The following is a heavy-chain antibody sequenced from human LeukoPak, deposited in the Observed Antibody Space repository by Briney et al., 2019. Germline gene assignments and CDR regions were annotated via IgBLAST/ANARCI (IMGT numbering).Heavy chain of an antibody. J-gene: IGHJ4*02. CDR1: GITLSNYG. V-gene: IGHV3-48*04. D-gene: IGHD3-22*01. CDR3: ARDSASYDSSGYYQLYFDY. CDR2: ISSSGSTI. Sequence: LGGSLRLSCAVSGITLSNYGMSWVRQAPGKGLEWVSYISSSGSTIYYADSVKGRFTISRDNAKNSLYLQMNSLRAEDTAVYYCARDSASYDSSGYYQLYFDYWGQGTLVTVSS.